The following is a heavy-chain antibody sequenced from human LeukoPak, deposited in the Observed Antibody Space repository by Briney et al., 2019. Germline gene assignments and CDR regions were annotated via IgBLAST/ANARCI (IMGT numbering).Heavy chain of an antibody. D-gene: IGHD2-8*01. CDR3: AKVMGERFGNGAFDI. Sequence: PGGSLRLSCAESGFTFSSYGMHWVRQAPGKGLEWVAVIWFDGSNSYYADSVKGRFTISRDNSKNTLSLQVNSLRAEDTAVYYCAKVMGERFGNGAFDIWGQGTMVTVSS. V-gene: IGHV3-33*06. J-gene: IGHJ3*02. CDR1: GFTFSSYG. CDR2: IWFDGSNS.